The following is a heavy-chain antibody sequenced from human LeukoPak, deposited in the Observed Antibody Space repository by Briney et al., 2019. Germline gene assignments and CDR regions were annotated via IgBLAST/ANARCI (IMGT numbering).Heavy chain of an antibody. J-gene: IGHJ4*02. Sequence: GASVKVSCKTSGYTFTGDYMHWGRQAPGQGLEWMGWIRTYNGNTNYAQKLQGRVTMTTDTSTSTAYMELRSLRSDDTAVYYCAILAVAGKIVWNYWGQGTLVTVSS. CDR2: IRTYNGNT. CDR3: AILAVAGKIVWNY. CDR1: GYTFTGDY. V-gene: IGHV1-18*04. D-gene: IGHD6-19*01.